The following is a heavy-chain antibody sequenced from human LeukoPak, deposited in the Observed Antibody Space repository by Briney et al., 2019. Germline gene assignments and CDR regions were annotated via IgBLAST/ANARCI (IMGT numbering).Heavy chain of an antibody. Sequence: SETLSLTCTVSGGSISSSYWSWIRQPPGKGLEWMGSIYYTGSSHYNPSLKSRATISVDTSKNQFSLKLTSVTAADTAVYYCTRAASSGPLFTYHMDVWGKGTTVTVSS. J-gene: IGHJ6*03. CDR3: TRAASSGPLFTYHMDV. CDR2: IYYTGSS. CDR1: GGSISSSY. V-gene: IGHV4-59*12. D-gene: IGHD3-22*01.